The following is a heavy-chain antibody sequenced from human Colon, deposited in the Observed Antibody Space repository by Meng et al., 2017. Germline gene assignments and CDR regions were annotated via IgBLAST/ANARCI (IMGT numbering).Heavy chain of an antibody. Sequence: QVQVREPGPGSVKPSETLSLTCTVSGGSISSYYWTWIRQPAGKGLEWIGRIYSSGSTNYNPSLKSRVTMSVDTSKNQVSLNLTSVTAADTAVYYCARDGSGSRPFDYWGQGTLVTVSS. CDR3: ARDGSGSRPFDY. CDR2: IYSSGST. CDR1: GGSISSYY. J-gene: IGHJ4*02. V-gene: IGHV4-4*07. D-gene: IGHD3-10*01.